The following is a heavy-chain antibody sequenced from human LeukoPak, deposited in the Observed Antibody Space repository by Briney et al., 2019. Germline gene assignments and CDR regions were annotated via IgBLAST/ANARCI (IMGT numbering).Heavy chain of an antibody. J-gene: IGHJ4*02. CDR3: LTEDTPTVFDY. CDR1: GFTFSSYW. Sequence: TGGSLRLSCAASGFTFSSYWMHWVRRAPGKGLVWVSRIDSDGSSTIYADSVKGRFTISRDNAKNTVYLQMNSLRTEDTAVYYCLTEDTPTVFDYWGQGTLVTVSS. V-gene: IGHV3-74*01. D-gene: IGHD5-18*01. CDR2: IDSDGSST.